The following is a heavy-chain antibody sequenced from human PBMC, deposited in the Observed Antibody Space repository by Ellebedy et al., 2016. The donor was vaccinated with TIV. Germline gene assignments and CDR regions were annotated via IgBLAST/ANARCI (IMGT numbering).Heavy chain of an antibody. J-gene: IGHJ6*02. CDR2: ISAYNGNT. D-gene: IGHD2-15*01. V-gene: IGHV1-18*01. Sequence: ASVKVSCXASGYTFTSYGISWVRQAPGQGLEWMGWISAYNGNTNYAQKLQGRVTMTTDTSTSTAYMELRSLRSDDTAVYYCAREAAIYYYYGMDVWGQGTTATVSS. CDR3: AREAAIYYYYGMDV. CDR1: GYTFTSYG.